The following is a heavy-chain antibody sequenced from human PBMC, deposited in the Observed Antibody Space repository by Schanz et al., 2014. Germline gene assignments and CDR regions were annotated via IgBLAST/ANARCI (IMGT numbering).Heavy chain of an antibody. V-gene: IGHV1-3*01. CDR1: GYTLSAYS. CDR2: INVGNGNM. D-gene: IGHD6-13*01. Sequence: QVQLVQSGAEVKKPGASVKVSCKASGYTLSAYSLHWVRQAPGQGLEWMGWINVGNGNMKYSQKFQGRVTITRDTSASTAYMELTSLRSEDTAVYYCARSGSSNWYFFDYWGQGTLVTVSS. CDR3: ARSGSSNWYFFDY. J-gene: IGHJ4*02.